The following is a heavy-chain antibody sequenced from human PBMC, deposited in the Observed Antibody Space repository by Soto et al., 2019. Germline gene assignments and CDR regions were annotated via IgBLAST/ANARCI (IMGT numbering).Heavy chain of an antibody. CDR1: GYTFTSYA. D-gene: IGHD3-10*01. CDR2: INAGNGNT. CDR3: AIGPVLDLVRGVTAFDI. Sequence: QVQLVQSGAEVKKPGASVKVSCKASGYTFTSYAMHWVRQAPGQRLEWMGWINAGNGNTKYSQKFQGRVTITRDTSASTAYMELSSLRSEDTAVYYCAIGPVLDLVRGVTAFDIWGQGTMVTVSS. V-gene: IGHV1-3*01. J-gene: IGHJ3*02.